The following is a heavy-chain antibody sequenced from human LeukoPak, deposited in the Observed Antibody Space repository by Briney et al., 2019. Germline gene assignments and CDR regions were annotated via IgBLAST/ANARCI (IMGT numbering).Heavy chain of an antibody. CDR1: GSLFNSQA. CDR2: ISGDGGNT. V-gene: IGHV3-23*01. Sequence: PGGSLRLSCTASGSLFNSQAMSWVRQAPGKRLEWVSHISGDGGNTYYADSLKGRFIVSRDNAKNTLFLQMNSLRVEDTAVYYCAKDHYYDRSGFLANWGQGTLVIVSS. D-gene: IGHD3-22*01. CDR3: AKDHYYDRSGFLAN. J-gene: IGHJ1*01.